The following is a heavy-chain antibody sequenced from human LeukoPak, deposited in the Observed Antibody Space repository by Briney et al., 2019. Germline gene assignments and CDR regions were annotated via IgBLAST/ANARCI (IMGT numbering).Heavy chain of an antibody. CDR1: GGSFSGYY. D-gene: IGHD3-3*01. J-gene: IGHJ4*02. V-gene: IGHV4-34*01. CDR2: INHSGST. CDR3: ARASITIFGVVITTIPFDY. Sequence: SETLSLTCAVYGGSFSGYYWSWIRQPPGKGLEWIGEINHSGSTNYNPSLKSRVTISVDTSKNQFSLKLSSVTAADTAVYYCARASITIFGVVITTIPFDYWGQGTLVTVSS.